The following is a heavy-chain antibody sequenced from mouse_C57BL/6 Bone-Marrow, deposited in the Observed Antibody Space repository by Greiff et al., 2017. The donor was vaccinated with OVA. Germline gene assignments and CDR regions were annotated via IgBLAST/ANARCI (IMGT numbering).Heavy chain of an antibody. CDR2: IYPGDGDT. V-gene: IGHV1-82*01. CDR1: GYAFSSSW. Sequence: QVQLQQSGPELVQPGASVKISCKASGYAFSSSWMNWVKQRPGKGLEWIGRIYPGDGDTNYNGKFKGKATLTADKSSSTAYMQLSSLTSEDSAVYFCARSSRYFDVWGTGTTVTVSS. D-gene: IGHD6-1*01. CDR3: ARSSRYFDV. J-gene: IGHJ1*03.